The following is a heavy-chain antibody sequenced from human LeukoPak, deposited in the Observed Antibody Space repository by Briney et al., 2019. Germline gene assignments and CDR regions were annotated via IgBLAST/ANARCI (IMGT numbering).Heavy chain of an antibody. D-gene: IGHD4-17*01. CDR3: AKSHPPTVATEEGEYLQH. Sequence: PGGSLRLSCAASGFAVISNYMNWVRQAPGQGLEWVAVISFDGSNQYYADSVKGRFTIYRDNFKNTVYLQMNSLRAEETAVYYCAKSHPPTVATEEGEYLQHWGQGTLVTVSS. V-gene: IGHV3-30*18. CDR2: ISFDGSNQ. CDR1: GFAVISNY. J-gene: IGHJ1*01.